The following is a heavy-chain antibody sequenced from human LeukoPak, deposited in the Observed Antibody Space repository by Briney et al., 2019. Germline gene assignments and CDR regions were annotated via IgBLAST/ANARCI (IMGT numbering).Heavy chain of an antibody. J-gene: IGHJ4*02. Sequence: PGGSLRLSCAASGFTFSSYEMNWVRQAPGKGLEWVSYIRVSGSTMYYAESVKGRFTISRDNAKNSLYLQMNSLRAEDTAVYYCARERYCSSTSCPHGDLDYWGQGTLVSVSS. CDR2: IRVSGSTM. CDR3: ARERYCSSTSCPHGDLDY. D-gene: IGHD2-2*01. CDR1: GFTFSSYE. V-gene: IGHV3-48*03.